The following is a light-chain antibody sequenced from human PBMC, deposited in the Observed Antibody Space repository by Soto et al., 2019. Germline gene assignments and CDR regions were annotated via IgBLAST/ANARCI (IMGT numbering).Light chain of an antibody. V-gene: IGKV3-15*01. Sequence: EIVMTQSPATLSVSPGERATLSGRASQSVSSNLAWYQQKPGQAPRLLIYDASTRAPGIPARFSGSGSGKELTLTISSLQSEDFAVYSCQQYSAWSTFGQGTTVEIK. CDR2: DAS. J-gene: IGKJ1*01. CDR1: QSVSSN. CDR3: QQYSAWST.